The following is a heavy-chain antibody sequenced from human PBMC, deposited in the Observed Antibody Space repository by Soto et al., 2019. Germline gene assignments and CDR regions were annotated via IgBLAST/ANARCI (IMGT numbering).Heavy chain of an antibody. CDR1: GFPFNNAW. J-gene: IGHJ4*01. CDR3: STDSRTTLPEIRFDY. V-gene: IGHV3-15*07. CDR2: VKSKADGGSG. D-gene: IGHD1-26*01. Sequence: GGSLRLSCAASGFPFNNAWINWVRQVPGKGLEWVGRVKSKADGGSGDYAAPVKGRFVVSRDDSKDIVYLQMNSLKIEDTGLYYCSTDSRTTLPEIRFDYWGHGTQVTVSS.